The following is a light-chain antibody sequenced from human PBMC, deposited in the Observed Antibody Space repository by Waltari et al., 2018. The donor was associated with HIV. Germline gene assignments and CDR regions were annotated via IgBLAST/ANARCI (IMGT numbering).Light chain of an antibody. J-gene: IGKJ5*01. CDR1: QSGSSSY. CDR3: QQYGSSPPLT. V-gene: IGKV3-20*01. Sequence: QSPGTLSLSPGERATLPCRASQSGSSSYLAWYQQKPGQAPRLLIYGACSRATGIPDRFSGSGSGTDFTLTISRLEPEDFAVYYCQQYGSSPPLTFGHGTRLEIK. CDR2: GAC.